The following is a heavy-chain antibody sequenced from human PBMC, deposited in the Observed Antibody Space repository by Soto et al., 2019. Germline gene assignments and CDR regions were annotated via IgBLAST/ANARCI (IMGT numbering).Heavy chain of an antibody. Sequence: QVQLQQWGAGLLKPSETLSLTCAVYGGSFSGYYWSWIRQPPGKGLEWIGEINHSGSTNYNPSLKSRVTISVDTSKNQFSQKLSSVTAADTAVYYCARDGSPSPEENWFDPWGQGTLVTVSS. CDR3: ARDGSPSPEENWFDP. J-gene: IGHJ5*02. CDR2: INHSGST. V-gene: IGHV4-34*01. CDR1: GGSFSGYY.